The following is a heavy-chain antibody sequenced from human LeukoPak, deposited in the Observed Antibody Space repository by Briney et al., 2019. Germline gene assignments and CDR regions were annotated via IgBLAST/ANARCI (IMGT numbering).Heavy chain of an antibody. J-gene: IGHJ5*02. Sequence: SETLSLTCTVSGGSISSGGYYWSWIRQHPGKGLEWIGYIYYSGSTYYNPSLKSRVTISVDTSKNQFSLKLSSVTAADTAVYYRAREYRDNWFDPWGQGTLVTVSS. CDR3: AREYRDNWFDP. CDR2: IYYSGST. D-gene: IGHD1-14*01. V-gene: IGHV4-31*03. CDR1: GGSISSGGYY.